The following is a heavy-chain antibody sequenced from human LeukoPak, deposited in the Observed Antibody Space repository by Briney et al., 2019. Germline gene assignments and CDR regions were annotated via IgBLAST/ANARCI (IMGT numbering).Heavy chain of an antibody. Sequence: PGGSLRLSCAASGFTFSTYAMSWVRQAPGKGLEGVSGINWNGGSTGYADSVKGRSTISRDNAKNSLYLQMNSLRAEDTALYYCARVIGWELLRPCDYWGQGTLVTVSS. D-gene: IGHD1-26*01. CDR3: ARVIGWELLRPCDY. CDR1: GFTFSTYA. J-gene: IGHJ4*02. V-gene: IGHV3-20*04. CDR2: INWNGGST.